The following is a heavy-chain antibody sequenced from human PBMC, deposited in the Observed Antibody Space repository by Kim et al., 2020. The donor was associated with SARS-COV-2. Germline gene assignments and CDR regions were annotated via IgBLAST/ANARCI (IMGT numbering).Heavy chain of an antibody. CDR1: GFTFSSYG. CDR2: IWYDGSNK. V-gene: IGHV3-33*01. CDR3: ARETQLAAFDI. D-gene: IGHD6-6*01. J-gene: IGHJ3*02. Sequence: GGSLRLSCAASGFTFSSYGMHWVRQAPGKGLESVAVIWYDGSNKYYADSVKGRFTISRDNSKNTLYLQMNSLRAEDTAVYYCARETQLAAFDIWGQGTMVTVSS.